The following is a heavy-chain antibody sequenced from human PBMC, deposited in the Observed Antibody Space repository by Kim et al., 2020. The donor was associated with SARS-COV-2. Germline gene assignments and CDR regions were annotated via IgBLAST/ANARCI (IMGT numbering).Heavy chain of an antibody. CDR3: ARDRAVGRFDY. D-gene: IGHD6-19*01. CDR2: IYYSGST. V-gene: IGHV4-39*07. CDR1: GGSISSSSYY. J-gene: IGHJ4*02. Sequence: SETLSLTCTVSGGSISSSSYYWGWIRQPPGKGLEWIGSIYYSGSTYYNPSLKSRVTISVDTSKNQFSLKLSSVTAADTAVYYCARDRAVGRFDYWGQGTLVTVSS.